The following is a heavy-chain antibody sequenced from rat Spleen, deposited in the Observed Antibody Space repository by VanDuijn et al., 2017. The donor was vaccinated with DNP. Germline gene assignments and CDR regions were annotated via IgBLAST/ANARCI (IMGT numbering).Heavy chain of an antibody. CDR1: GFTFNDFW. CDR2: ISYFGDNT. V-gene: IGHV5-7*01. CDR3: ARLDPWFAY. J-gene: IGHJ3*01. Sequence: EVQLVESGGDLVQPGMSLTLSCVASGFTFNDFWMAWIRQAPKEGLEWVAYISYFGDNTYSGDSVKGRFTISRDNAKSTLYLQMDSLRSEETATYYCARLDPWFAYWGQGTLVTVSS.